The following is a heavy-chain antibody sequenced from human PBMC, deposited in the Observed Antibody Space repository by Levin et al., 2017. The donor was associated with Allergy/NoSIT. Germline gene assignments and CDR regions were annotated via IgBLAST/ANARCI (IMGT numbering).Heavy chain of an antibody. CDR3: GTGDDFDV. CDR2: IKTKIDGEAT. D-gene: IGHD1-1*01. CDR1: GLTFSDSW. J-gene: IGHJ3*01. Sequence: GGSLRLSCVASGLTFSDSWMSWVRQTPGKGLEWFGRIKTKIDGEATDYAAPVKGRFTISRDDSKNTLYLQMTNLKTEDTAVYYWGTGDDFDVWGQGTKVTGSS. V-gene: IGHV3-15*01.